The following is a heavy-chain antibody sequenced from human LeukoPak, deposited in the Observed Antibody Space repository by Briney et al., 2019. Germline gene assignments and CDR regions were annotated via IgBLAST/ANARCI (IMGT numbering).Heavy chain of an antibody. CDR1: GFTFSSYG. J-gene: IGHJ4*02. Sequence: GRSLRLSCAASGFTFSSYGMHWVRQAPGKGLEWVAVISYDGSNKYYADSVKGRFTISRDNSKNTLYLQMNSLRAEDTAVYYRATLPGYFDYWGQGTLVTVSS. CDR2: ISYDGSNK. CDR3: ATLPGYFDY. V-gene: IGHV3-30*03.